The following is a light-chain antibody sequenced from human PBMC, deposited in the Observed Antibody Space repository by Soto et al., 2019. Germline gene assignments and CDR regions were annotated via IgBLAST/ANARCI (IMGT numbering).Light chain of an antibody. Sequence: EIVMTQSPATLSVSPGEGATLSCSASQSVGSNLAWYQQKPGQAPRLLMYSASTRATGVPVRFSGSGSGTEFALSISSLQSEDFAVYYCHQYNSWPATFGPGTKVDI. CDR1: QSVGSN. CDR2: SAS. J-gene: IGKJ3*01. V-gene: IGKV3-15*01. CDR3: HQYNSWPAT.